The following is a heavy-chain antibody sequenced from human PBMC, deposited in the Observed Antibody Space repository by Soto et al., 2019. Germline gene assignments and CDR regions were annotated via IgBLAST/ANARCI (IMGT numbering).Heavy chain of an antibody. J-gene: IGHJ4*02. V-gene: IGHV3-64*01. Sequence: EVQLVESGGGLVQPGGSLRLSCAASGFIFSNYARHWVRQAPGKGLEYLSAISSHGGDASYARSVKDRFTISRDNSKNTLYLQMGRLRVEDMAVYYCTRDGGSYNDFDYWGQGTLVTVSS. CDR3: TRDGGSYNDFDY. D-gene: IGHD1-26*01. CDR2: ISSHGGDA. CDR1: GFIFSNYA.